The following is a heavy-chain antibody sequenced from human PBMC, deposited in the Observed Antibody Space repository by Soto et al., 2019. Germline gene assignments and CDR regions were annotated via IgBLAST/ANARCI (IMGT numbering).Heavy chain of an antibody. CDR3: ARGNWNYYYGFDV. Sequence: LRLSCAASEFTFDKYYMTWVRQAPGKGPEWVANIKPGGSEQYYVDSVKGRFTISRDNANNSLYLQMNSLRAEDTAVYFCARGNWNYYYGFDVWGQGTTVTVSS. D-gene: IGHD1-20*01. CDR2: IKPGGSEQ. V-gene: IGHV3-7*01. CDR1: EFTFDKYY. J-gene: IGHJ6*02.